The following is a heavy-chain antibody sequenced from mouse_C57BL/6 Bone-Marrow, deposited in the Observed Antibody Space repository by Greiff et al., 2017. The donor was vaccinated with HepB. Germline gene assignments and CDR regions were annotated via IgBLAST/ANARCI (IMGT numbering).Heavy chain of an antibody. Sequence: QVQLKQPGAELVRPGSSVKLSCKASGYTFTSYWMHWVKQRPIQGLEWIGNIDPSDSETHYNQKFKDKATLTVDKSSSTAYMQLSSLTSEDSAVYDCAREETYYSNPNYYAMDDWGQGTSVTVSS. J-gene: IGHJ4*01. CDR3: AREETYYSNPNYYAMDD. CDR1: GYTFTSYW. D-gene: IGHD2-5*01. CDR2: IDPSDSET. V-gene: IGHV1-52*01.